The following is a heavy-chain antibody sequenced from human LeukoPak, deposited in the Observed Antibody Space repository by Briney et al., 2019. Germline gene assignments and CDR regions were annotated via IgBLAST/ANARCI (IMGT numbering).Heavy chain of an antibody. CDR2: INQDESSQ. D-gene: IGHD3-16*01. CDR1: GFSFTTYW. Sequence: GGSLRLSCAASGFSFTTYWMGWVRQAPGKGLEWVANINQDESSQYYVDAVRGRFTISRDNAKNSLNLQMNSLRAEDTAVYYCAGLGGLYYYYMDVWGKGTTVTISS. CDR3: AGLGGLYYYYMDV. J-gene: IGHJ6*03. V-gene: IGHV3-7*01.